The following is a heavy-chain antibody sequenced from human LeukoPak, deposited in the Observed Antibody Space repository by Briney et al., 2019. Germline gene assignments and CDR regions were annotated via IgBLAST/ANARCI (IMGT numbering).Heavy chain of an antibody. CDR3: VRGAARAYYMDV. CDR2: ISSSSSYI. Sequence: GGSLRLSCAASGFTFSSYSMNWVHQAPGKGLEWVSSISSSSSYIYYADSVKGRFTISRDNAKNSLYLQMNSLRAEDTAVYYCVRGAARAYYMDVWGKGTTVTVSS. V-gene: IGHV3-21*01. CDR1: GFTFSSYS. J-gene: IGHJ6*03. D-gene: IGHD6-6*01.